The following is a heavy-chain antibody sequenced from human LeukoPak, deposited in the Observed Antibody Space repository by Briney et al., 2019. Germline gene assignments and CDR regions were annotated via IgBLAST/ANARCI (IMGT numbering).Heavy chain of an antibody. CDR1: GFTFSSYA. CDR2: ISGSGGST. CDR3: ARSHYRNNAFDI. V-gene: IGHV3-23*01. D-gene: IGHD3-10*01. Sequence: GGSLRLSCAASGFTFSSYAMSWVRQAPGKGLEWVSAISGSGGSTYYADSVKGRFTISRDNAKNSLYLQMNSLRAEDTAVYYCARSHYRNNAFDIWGQGTMVTVSS. J-gene: IGHJ3*02.